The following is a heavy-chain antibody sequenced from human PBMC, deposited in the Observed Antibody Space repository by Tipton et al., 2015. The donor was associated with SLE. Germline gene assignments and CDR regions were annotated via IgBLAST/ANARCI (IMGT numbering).Heavy chain of an antibody. CDR1: GFTFSSYW. CDR2: IKPDGSDT. D-gene: IGHD3-10*01. V-gene: IGHV3-7*01. Sequence: GSLRLSCVASGFTFSSYWMSWVRQAPGKGLEWVANIKPDGSDTHYVESVKGRFTISRDNTKNSLYLQMNSLTDEDTAVYYCAKDKSISMIQGEEGYYLDYWGQGTLVTVSS. CDR3: AKDKSISMIQGEEGYYLDY. J-gene: IGHJ4*02.